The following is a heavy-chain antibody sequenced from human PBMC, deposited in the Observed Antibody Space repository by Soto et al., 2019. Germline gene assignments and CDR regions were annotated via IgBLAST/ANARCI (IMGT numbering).Heavy chain of an antibody. J-gene: IGHJ4*02. V-gene: IGHV4-38-2*02. CDR2: IYHSGNT. CDR3: ARVKLAGRGSFHD. D-gene: IGHD3-3*02. CDR1: GYSITNGYY. Sequence: PSETLSLPCSVSGYSITNGYYWGWIRQPPGKGLEWIGSIYHSGNTYYNPSLKSRVTLSIDTSKNQFSLKLRSVTAADTAMYYCARVKLAGRGSFHDWGQGTLVTVSS.